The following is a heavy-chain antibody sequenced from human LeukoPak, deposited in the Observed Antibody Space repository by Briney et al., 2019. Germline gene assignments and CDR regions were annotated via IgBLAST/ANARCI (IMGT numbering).Heavy chain of an antibody. Sequence: SETLSLTCAVYGGSFSGYYWSWIRQPPGKGLEWIGEINHSGSTNYNPSLKSRVTISVDTSKNQFSLKLSSVTAADTAVYYCARRRYRGGYSYSYRGGWLDYWGQGTLVTVSS. CDR3: ARRRYRGGYSYSYRGGWLDY. CDR1: GGSFSGYY. V-gene: IGHV4-34*01. CDR2: INHSGST. D-gene: IGHD5-18*01. J-gene: IGHJ4*02.